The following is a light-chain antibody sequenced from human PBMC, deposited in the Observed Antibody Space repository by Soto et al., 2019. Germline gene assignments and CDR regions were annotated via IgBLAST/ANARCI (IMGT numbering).Light chain of an antibody. Sequence: VAMTQSPATLSVSIGERATLSCRASQSVSSNLVWYQQKPGQAPRLLIYGASTRATGIPDRFSGSGSGTDFTLTISRLEPEDCAVYYCQQYGSSPITFAQGTRLEIK. CDR3: QQYGSSPIT. V-gene: IGKV3-20*01. CDR2: GAS. CDR1: QSVSSN. J-gene: IGKJ5*01.